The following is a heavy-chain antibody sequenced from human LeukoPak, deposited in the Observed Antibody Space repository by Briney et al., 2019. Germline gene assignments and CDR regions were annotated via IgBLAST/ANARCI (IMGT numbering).Heavy chain of an antibody. CDR3: AKDMVRRPPIIMITFGGVYSRQLDY. CDR2: ISGFNT. V-gene: IGHV3-23*01. J-gene: IGHJ4*02. Sequence: PGGSLRLSCRTSGFAFNNYAMNWVRQPPGKGLEWVSGISGFNTYYADSVKGRFTISRDNSKNTLYLQMNSLRAEDTAVYYCAKDMVRRPPIIMITFGGVYSRQLDYWGQGTLVTVSS. D-gene: IGHD3-16*01. CDR1: GFAFNNYA.